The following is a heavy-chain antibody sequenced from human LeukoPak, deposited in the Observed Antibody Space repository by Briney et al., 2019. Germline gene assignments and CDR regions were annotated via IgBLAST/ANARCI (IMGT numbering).Heavy chain of an antibody. Sequence: GGSLRLSCAASGFTVSSNYMSWVRQAPGKGLEWVSVIYSGGSTYYADSVKGRFTISRDNSKNTLYLQMNSLRAEDTAVYYCARDRYYYGSGSYVDYYYYGMDVWGQGTTVTVSS. CDR2: IYSGGST. D-gene: IGHD3-10*01. J-gene: IGHJ6*02. CDR3: ARDRYYYGSGSYVDYYYYGMDV. V-gene: IGHV3-53*01. CDR1: GFTVSSNY.